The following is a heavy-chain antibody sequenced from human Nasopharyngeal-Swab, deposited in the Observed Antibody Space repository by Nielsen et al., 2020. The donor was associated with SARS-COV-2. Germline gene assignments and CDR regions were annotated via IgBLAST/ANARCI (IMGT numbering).Heavy chain of an antibody. CDR2: ISYDGSNK. Sequence: GESLKISCAASGFTFSSYAMHWVRQAPGKGLEWVAVISYDGSNKYYADSVKGRFTISRDNSKNTLYLQMNSLRAEDTAVYYCAGGRPKLIVVYYYYGMDVWGQGTTVTVSS. CDR3: AGGRPKLIVVYYYYGMDV. V-gene: IGHV3-30-3*01. J-gene: IGHJ6*02. CDR1: GFTFSSYA. D-gene: IGHD3-22*01.